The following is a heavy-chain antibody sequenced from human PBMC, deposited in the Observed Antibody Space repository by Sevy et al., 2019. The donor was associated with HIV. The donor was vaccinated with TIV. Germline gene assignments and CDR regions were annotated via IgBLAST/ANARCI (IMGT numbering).Heavy chain of an antibody. J-gene: IGHJ4*02. V-gene: IGHV3-7*01. CDR3: ARGVGLDC. D-gene: IGHD1-26*01. CDR1: GFTFSPYW. CDR2: IRPDRSDK. Sequence: GGSLRLSCAASGFTFSPYWMTGVRQAPGKGLEWVANIRPDRSDKYYVDSVKGRFTISRDNAKNSLYLQMNSLRADDTAMYYCARGVGLDCWGQGALVTVSS.